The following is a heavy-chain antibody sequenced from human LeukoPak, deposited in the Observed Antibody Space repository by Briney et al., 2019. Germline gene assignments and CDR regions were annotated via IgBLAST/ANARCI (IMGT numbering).Heavy chain of an antibody. J-gene: IGHJ4*02. V-gene: IGHV4-4*02. CDR3: ATSTVMNHYCFDY. Sequence: PSETLSLTCAVSGGSISSNNWWSWVRQPPGKGLEWLGEIYHSGSTNYNPSLKSRITLSIDKSKNQFSLNLNSVTAADTAVYYCATSTVMNHYCFDYWAQGTLVTVSS. D-gene: IGHD1-14*01. CDR1: GGSISSNNW. CDR2: IYHSGST.